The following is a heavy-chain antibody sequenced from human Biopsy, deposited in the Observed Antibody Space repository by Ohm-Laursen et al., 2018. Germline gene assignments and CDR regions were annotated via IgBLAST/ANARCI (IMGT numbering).Heavy chain of an antibody. CDR1: GVTLSGYS. D-gene: IGHD2-21*01. CDR3: AKDGGPYCGGCELDY. Sequence: SLRLSCAASGVTLSGYSMNWVRQAPGKGLEWVAVIWYDGSDKYYGDSVKGRFTISRDNSKNTPYLQMNSLRVEDTAVYYCAKDGGPYCGGCELDYWGQGTLVTVSS. J-gene: IGHJ4*02. V-gene: IGHV3-30*18. CDR2: IWYDGSDK.